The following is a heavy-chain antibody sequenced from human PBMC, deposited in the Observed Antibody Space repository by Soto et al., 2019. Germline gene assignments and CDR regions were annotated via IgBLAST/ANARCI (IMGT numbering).Heavy chain of an antibody. CDR1: GFTFSSYA. V-gene: IGHV3-23*01. D-gene: IGHD6-19*01. Sequence: GGSLRLSCAASGFTFSSYAMSWVRQAPGKGLEWVSAISGSGGSTYYADSVKGRFTISRDNSKNTLYLQMNSLRAEDTAVYYCAKVIRLSDWYSTEYFHHWGQGTLVTVSS. CDR2: ISGSGGST. CDR3: AKVIRLSDWYSTEYFHH. J-gene: IGHJ1*01.